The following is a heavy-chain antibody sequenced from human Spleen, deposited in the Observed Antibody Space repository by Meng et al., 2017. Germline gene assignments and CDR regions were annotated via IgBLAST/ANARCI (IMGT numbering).Heavy chain of an antibody. CDR1: GGSFSGYY. CDR3: ARGIRGYSYAYDY. V-gene: IGHV4-34*01. Sequence: QVQLQQWGAGLLTPSETLSLTCGVYGGSFSGYYWTWIRQPPGKGLEWIGEINHSGSTNYNPSLKSRVTISVDTSKNQFSLKLSSVTAADTAVYYCARGIRGYSYAYDYWGQGTLVTVSS. CDR2: INHSGST. D-gene: IGHD5-18*01. J-gene: IGHJ4*02.